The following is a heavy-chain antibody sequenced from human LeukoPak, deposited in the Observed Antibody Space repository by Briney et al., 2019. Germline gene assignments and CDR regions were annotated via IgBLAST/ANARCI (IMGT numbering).Heavy chain of an antibody. CDR3: ARGLAVAGNCMDV. J-gene: IGHJ6*02. Sequence: GGSLRLSCGASGFTLRNYWMHWVRQAPGKGLVWVSRINSDGTMTNYADSVKGRFTISRDNAKNTLHLQMNSLRAEDTAVYYCARGLAVAGNCMDVWGQGTTVTVSS. D-gene: IGHD6-19*01. CDR1: GFTLRNYW. V-gene: IGHV3-74*01. CDR2: INSDGTMT.